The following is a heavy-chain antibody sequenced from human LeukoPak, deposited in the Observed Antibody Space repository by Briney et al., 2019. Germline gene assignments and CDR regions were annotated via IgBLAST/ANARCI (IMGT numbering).Heavy chain of an antibody. V-gene: IGHV1-2*02. CDR2: IHPNSGGT. J-gene: IGHJ4*02. D-gene: IGHD1-26*01. CDR3: ARAAKWELLRGGLDY. Sequence: ASVKVSCKASGYTFTDYYIHWVRQAPGQGLEWMGWIHPNSGGTKYAQKFQGRVTMTRDTSISTAYMEVSSLRSDDTAVYYCARAAKWELLRGGLDYWGQGTLVTVSS. CDR1: GYTFTDYY.